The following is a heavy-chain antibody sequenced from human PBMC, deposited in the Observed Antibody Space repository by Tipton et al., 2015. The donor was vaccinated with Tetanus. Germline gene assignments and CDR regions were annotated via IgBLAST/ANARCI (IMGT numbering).Heavy chain of an antibody. Sequence: SLRLSCVGSGFNFSTNSMNWVRQAPGKGLEWIAYISSGSSIIFYADAVRGRFFISRDNTKNSLSLQMNSLKGDDTAVYYCARSAHFASWYDWGPGTRVTVSS. CDR3: ARSAHFASWYD. CDR1: GFNFSTNS. CDR2: ISSGSSII. D-gene: IGHD6-13*01. V-gene: IGHV3-48*04. J-gene: IGHJ4*02.